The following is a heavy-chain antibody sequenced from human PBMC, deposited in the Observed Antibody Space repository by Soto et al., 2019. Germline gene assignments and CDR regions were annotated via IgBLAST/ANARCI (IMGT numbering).Heavy chain of an antibody. V-gene: IGHV1-18*01. CDR3: ARDIAAAGTSWFDP. D-gene: IGHD6-13*01. Sequence: ASVKVSCKASGYTFTSYGISWGRQAPGQGLEWMGWISAYNGNTNYAQKLQGRVTMTTDTSTSIAYMELRSLRSDDTAVYYCARDIAAAGTSWFDPWGQGTLVTVSS. J-gene: IGHJ5*02. CDR2: ISAYNGNT. CDR1: GYTFTSYG.